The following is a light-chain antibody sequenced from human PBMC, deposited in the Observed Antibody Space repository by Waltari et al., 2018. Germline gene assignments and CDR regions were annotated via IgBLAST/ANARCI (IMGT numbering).Light chain of an antibody. Sequence: SYDLTQPPSVSVSPGQTATITCSGDKLGDKYVCWYQQRPGQSPVLLVFQDNKRPSGIPARFSGANAGNTATLTISGTQAMDEADYYCQAWDSGVIFGGGTKLTVL. J-gene: IGLJ2*01. CDR1: KLGDKY. CDR2: QDN. V-gene: IGLV3-1*01. CDR3: QAWDSGVI.